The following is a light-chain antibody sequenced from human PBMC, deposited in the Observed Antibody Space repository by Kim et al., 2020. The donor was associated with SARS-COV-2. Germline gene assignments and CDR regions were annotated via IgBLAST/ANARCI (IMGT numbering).Light chain of an antibody. CDR1: QSVSNY. CDR3: HQRSNWPLT. Sequence: SLSPGERATLSCRASQSVSNYVAWYQQKLGQAPRLLIYDASNRATGIPARFSGSGSGTDFTLVISSLEPEDFAVYYCHQRSNWPLTFGGGTKVEI. J-gene: IGKJ4*01. V-gene: IGKV3-11*01. CDR2: DAS.